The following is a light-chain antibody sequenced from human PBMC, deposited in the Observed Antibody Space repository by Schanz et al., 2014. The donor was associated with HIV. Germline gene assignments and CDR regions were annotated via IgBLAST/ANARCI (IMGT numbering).Light chain of an antibody. Sequence: QSVLTQPASVSGSPGQSITISCTGTSSDVGGYNFVSWYQQHPGKAPKLMIYDVSNRPSGVSNRFSGSKSGNMASLTISGLQAEDEADYYCSSYTKSNTWMFGGGTKLTVL. CDR3: SSYTKSNTWM. CDR2: DVS. V-gene: IGLV2-14*01. J-gene: IGLJ3*02. CDR1: SSDVGGYNF.